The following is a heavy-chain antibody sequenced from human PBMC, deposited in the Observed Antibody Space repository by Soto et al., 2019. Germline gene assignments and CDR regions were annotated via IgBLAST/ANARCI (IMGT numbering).Heavy chain of an antibody. D-gene: IGHD2-15*01. CDR3: ARGDKGPYFDY. V-gene: IGHV3-7*01. Sequence: EVQLVESGGGLVQPGGSLRLSCAASGFTFSSYWMSWVRQAPGKGLEWVANIKQDGSEKYYVDSVKGRFTISRDNAKNSLYLEMNSLRAEDTAVYYCARGDKGPYFDYWGQGTLVTVSS. CDR1: GFTFSSYW. CDR2: IKQDGSEK. J-gene: IGHJ4*02.